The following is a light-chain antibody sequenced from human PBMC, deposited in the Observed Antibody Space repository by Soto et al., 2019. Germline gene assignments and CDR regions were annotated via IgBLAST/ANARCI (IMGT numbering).Light chain of an antibody. CDR3: CSYAGSYTYV. Sequence: QSVLTQPRSVSGSPGQSVTISCTRTSSDVGGYNYVSWYQQHPGKAPKVMIYDVSKRPSGVPDRFSGSKSGNTASLTISGLQAEDEADYYCCSYAGSYTYVFGTGTKVTVL. V-gene: IGLV2-11*01. CDR2: DVS. CDR1: SSDVGGYNY. J-gene: IGLJ1*01.